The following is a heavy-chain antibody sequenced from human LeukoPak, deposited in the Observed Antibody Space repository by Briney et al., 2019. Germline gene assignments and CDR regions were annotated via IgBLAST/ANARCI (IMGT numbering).Heavy chain of an antibody. CDR3: AGHHPRNTVDF. CDR1: GGSISSYY. CDR2: IYYSGST. V-gene: IGHV4-59*08. J-gene: IGHJ4*02. D-gene: IGHD2/OR15-2a*01. Sequence: PSETLSLTCTVSGGSISSYYWSWIRQPPGKGLEWIEYIYYSGSTNYNPSLKSRVTISVDTSKNQFSLKLSSVTAADTAVYYCAGHHPRNTVDFWGQGTLVTVSS.